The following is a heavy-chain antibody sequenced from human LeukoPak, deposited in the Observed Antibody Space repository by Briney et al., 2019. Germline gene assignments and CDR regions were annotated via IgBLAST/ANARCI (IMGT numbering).Heavy chain of an antibody. CDR2: IYYSGST. D-gene: IGHD3-9*01. V-gene: IGHV4-39*02. J-gene: IGHJ5*02. CDR1: GVSISSSSYY. CDR3: ARELRYFDWLNWFDP. Sequence: TSETLSLTCTVSGVSISSSSYYWGWIRQPPGKGLEWIGSIYYSGSTYYNPSLKSRVTISVDTSKNQFSLKLSSVTAADTAVYYCARELRYFDWLNWFDPWGQGTLVTVSS.